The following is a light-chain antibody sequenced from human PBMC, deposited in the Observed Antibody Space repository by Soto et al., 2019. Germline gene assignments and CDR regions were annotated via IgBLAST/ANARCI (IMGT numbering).Light chain of an antibody. CDR2: GAS. J-gene: IGKJ5*01. CDR1: QSVSSN. Sequence: EIGMTQSPATLSVSPGERASLSCRASQSVSSNLAWYQQKPVQAPRLLIDGASTRATGIPARFSGSGSGTDFTLTISSLEPEDFAVYYCQQRSNWPPITFGQGTRLEIK. V-gene: IGKV3-15*01. CDR3: QQRSNWPPIT.